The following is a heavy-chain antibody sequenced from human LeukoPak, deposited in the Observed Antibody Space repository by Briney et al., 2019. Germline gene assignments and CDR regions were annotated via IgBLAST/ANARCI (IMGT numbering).Heavy chain of an antibody. CDR1: GFTFSSYA. D-gene: IGHD3-10*02. V-gene: IGHV3-48*03. CDR2: ISSSGSAI. J-gene: IGHJ6*04. Sequence: PGGSLRLSCAASGFTFSSYAMSWVRQAPGKGLEWVSYISSSGSAIYYADSVKGRFTISRDNAKNSLYLQMNSLRAEDTAVYYCAELGITMIGGVWGKGTTVTISS. CDR3: AELGITMIGGV.